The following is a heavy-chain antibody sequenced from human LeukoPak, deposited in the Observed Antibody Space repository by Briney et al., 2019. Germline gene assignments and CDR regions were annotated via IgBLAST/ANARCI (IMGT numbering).Heavy chain of an antibody. CDR3: AREGITIFGVALYYFDY. CDR2: INSDGSST. D-gene: IGHD3-3*01. Sequence: QPGGSLRLSCAASGFTFSSYWMHWVRQAPGKGLVWVSRINSDGSSTSYADSVKGRFTISRDNAKNTLYLQMNSLRAEDTAVYYCAREGITIFGVALYYFDYWGQGTLVTVSS. V-gene: IGHV3-74*01. J-gene: IGHJ4*02. CDR1: GFTFSSYW.